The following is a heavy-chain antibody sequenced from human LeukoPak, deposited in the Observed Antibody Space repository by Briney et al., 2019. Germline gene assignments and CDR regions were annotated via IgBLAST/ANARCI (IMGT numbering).Heavy chain of an antibody. D-gene: IGHD6-13*01. J-gene: IGHJ4*02. CDR2: INPNSGGT. CDR3: ARIWQQLVESSFDY. V-gene: IGHV1-2*02. CDR1: GYTFTDYY. Sequence: ASVKVSCKAPGYTFTDYYMHWVRQAPGQGLEWMGWINPNSGGTNYAQKFQGRVTMTRDTSISTAYMELSRLRSDDTAVYYCARIWQQLVESSFDYWGQGTLVTVSS.